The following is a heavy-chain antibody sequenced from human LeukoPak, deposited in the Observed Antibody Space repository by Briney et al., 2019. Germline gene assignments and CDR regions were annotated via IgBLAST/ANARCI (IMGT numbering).Heavy chain of an antibody. V-gene: IGHV3-23*01. Sequence: GGSLRLSCAASGLTFSSYGMSWVRQAPGKGLEWVSAISGSGGSTYYADSVKGRFTISRDNSKNTLYLQMNSLRAEDTAVYYCAKILTGYSVDAIDIWGQGTMVTVAS. J-gene: IGHJ3*02. CDR2: ISGSGGST. D-gene: IGHD3-9*01. CDR3: AKILTGYSVDAIDI. CDR1: GLTFSSYG.